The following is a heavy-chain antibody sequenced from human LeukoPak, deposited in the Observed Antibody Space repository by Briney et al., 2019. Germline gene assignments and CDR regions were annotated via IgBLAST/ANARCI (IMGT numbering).Heavy chain of an antibody. V-gene: IGHV1-2*04. CDR2: INPNSGGT. J-gene: IGHJ4*02. CDR3: ARDLTTVTTLTPTYYFDY. CDR1: GFTFTSSA. D-gene: IGHD4-17*01. Sequence: ASVKVSCKASGFTFTSSAVQWVRQAPGQGLEWMGWINPNSGGTNYAQKFQGWVTMTRDTSISTAYMELSRLRSDDTAVYYCARDLTTVTTLTPTYYFDYWGQGTLVTVSS.